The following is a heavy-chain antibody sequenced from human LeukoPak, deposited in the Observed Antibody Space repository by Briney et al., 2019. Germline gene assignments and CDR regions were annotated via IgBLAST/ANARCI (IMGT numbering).Heavy chain of an antibody. D-gene: IGHD3-10*01. V-gene: IGHV1-2*02. CDR2: INPNSGGT. Sequence: GASVKVSCKASGYTFTGYYMHWVREAPGQELEWMGWINPNSGGTNFAQKFQGRVTMTRDTSVSTAYMELSRLRSDDTAVYYCARGYYGSGSPDNWGQGTLVTVSS. CDR1: GYTFTGYY. CDR3: ARGYYGSGSPDN. J-gene: IGHJ4*02.